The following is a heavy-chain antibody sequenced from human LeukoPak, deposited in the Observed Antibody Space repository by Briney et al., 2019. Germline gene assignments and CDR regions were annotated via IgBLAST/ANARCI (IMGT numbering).Heavy chain of an antibody. V-gene: IGHV4-59*12. CDR3: ARDRLARVFDY. CDR2: MSNSGKS. CDR1: RGPISSYY. Sequence: PSETLSLTCTVSRGPISSYYWSWIRQPPGKGLEWVGYMSNSGKSDYNPSLKSRVTISVDTSKNQFSLKLSSVTAADTAVYYCARDRLARVFDYWGQGTPVTVSS. J-gene: IGHJ4*02. D-gene: IGHD6-19*01.